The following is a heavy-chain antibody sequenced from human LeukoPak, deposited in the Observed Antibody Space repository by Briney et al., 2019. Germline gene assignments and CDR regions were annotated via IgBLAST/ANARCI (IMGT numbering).Heavy chain of an antibody. Sequence: PGGSLRLSCAASGFTLGTSWMTWVRQAPGKGLEWVTNINRDGSQIDYLDSVKGRFTISRDSANNALYLQMNSLRAEDTAIYYCARGGLSAGFDYWGQGTLVTVSS. J-gene: IGHJ4*02. V-gene: IGHV3-7*01. D-gene: IGHD3-10*01. CDR2: INRDGSQI. CDR1: GFTLGTSW. CDR3: ARGGLSAGFDY.